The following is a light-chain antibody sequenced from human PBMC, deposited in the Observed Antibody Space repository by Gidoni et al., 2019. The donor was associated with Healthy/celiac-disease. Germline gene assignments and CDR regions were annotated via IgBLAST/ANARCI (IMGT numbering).Light chain of an antibody. CDR3: QQSYSTPR. CDR2: AAS. Sequence: DIQLTQSPSSLSASVGDRVTITCRASQSISSYLNWYQQKPGKAPKLLIYAASSLQSGVPSRFSGSGSGTDFTLTINSLQPEDFATYYCQQSYSTPRFGPXTKVDIK. V-gene: IGKV1-39*01. CDR1: QSISSY. J-gene: IGKJ3*01.